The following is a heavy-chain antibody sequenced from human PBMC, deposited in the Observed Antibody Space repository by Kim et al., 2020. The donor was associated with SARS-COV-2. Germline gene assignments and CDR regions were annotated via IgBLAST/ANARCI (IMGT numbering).Heavy chain of an antibody. D-gene: IGHD3-3*01. CDR1: GYTFNNYA. J-gene: IGHJ6*02. V-gene: IGHV7-4-1*02. Sequence: ASVKVSCKASGYTFNNYAINWVRQAPGQGPEWMGWINTNYGNPTYAQGFIGRFVFSLDTSVSTAYLQIRSLKAEDTAVYYCTRYYDVYGMDVWGQGTTVIVSS. CDR3: TRYYDVYGMDV. CDR2: INTNYGNP.